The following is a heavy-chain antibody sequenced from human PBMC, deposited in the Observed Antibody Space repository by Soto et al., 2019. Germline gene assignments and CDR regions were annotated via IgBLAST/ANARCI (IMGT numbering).Heavy chain of an antibody. Sequence: SETLSLTCTVSGGSISSYYWSWIRQPPGKGLEWIGYIYYSGSTNYNPSLKSRVTISVDTSKNQFSLKLSSVTAADTAVYYCARAVTGSGWYCDYWGQGTLVTVSS. CDR1: GGSISSYY. J-gene: IGHJ4*02. V-gene: IGHV4-59*01. D-gene: IGHD6-19*01. CDR3: ARAVTGSGWYCDY. CDR2: IYYSGST.